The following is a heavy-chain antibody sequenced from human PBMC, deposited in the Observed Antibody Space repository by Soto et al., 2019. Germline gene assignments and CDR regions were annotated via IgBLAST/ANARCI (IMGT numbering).Heavy chain of an antibody. CDR1: GGSISSGGYY. D-gene: IGHD3-9*01. J-gene: IGHJ4*02. Sequence: PSETLSLTCAVSGGSISSGGYYWSWVRQPPEKGLEWIGSISYSGRTNYNPSLKSRVTISVHTSNSQFSLELSSVTAADTAVYYCARGLITGNHYSGDWYYFDSWSQGTQVTVSS. CDR3: ARGLITGNHYSGDWYYFDS. CDR2: ISYSGRT. V-gene: IGHV4-39*07.